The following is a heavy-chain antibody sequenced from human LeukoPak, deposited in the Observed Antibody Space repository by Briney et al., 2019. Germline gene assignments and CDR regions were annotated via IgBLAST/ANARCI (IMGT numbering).Heavy chain of an antibody. CDR2: TYYRSKWYN. D-gene: IGHD3-22*01. CDR1: GDSVSTNSAT. J-gene: IGHJ4*02. Sequence: SQTLSLTCAISGDSVSTNSATWPWLRQSPSRGLEWLGRTYYRSKWYNDYAVSVKSRITINPDTSKNQFSLQLNSVTPEDTAVYYCARESPHYDSSGYESFDYWGQGTLVTVSS. V-gene: IGHV6-1*01. CDR3: ARESPHYDSSGYESFDY.